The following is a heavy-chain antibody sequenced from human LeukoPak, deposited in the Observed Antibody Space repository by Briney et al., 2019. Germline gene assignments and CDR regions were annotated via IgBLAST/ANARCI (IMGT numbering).Heavy chain of an antibody. CDR2: INHSGST. CDR3: AMVRGVEPLG. CDR1: GGSFSGYY. J-gene: IGHJ4*02. Sequence: SETLSLTCAVYGGSFSGYYWSWIRQPPGKGLEWIGEINHSGSTNYNPSLKSRVTISVDTSKNQFSLKLSSVTPADTAVYYCAMVRGVEPLGWGQGTLVTVSS. V-gene: IGHV4-34*01. D-gene: IGHD3-10*01.